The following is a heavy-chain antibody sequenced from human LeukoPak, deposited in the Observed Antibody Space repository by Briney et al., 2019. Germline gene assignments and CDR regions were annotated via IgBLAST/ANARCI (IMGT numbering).Heavy chain of an antibody. Sequence: GGSLRLSCAASGFTFSSYWMNWARQAPGKGLEWVASINHNGDVNYYVDSVKGRFTISRDNAKNSLYLQMSNLRAEDTAVYYCAKDGGPAAGGRDYWGQGTLVTVSS. CDR3: AKDGGPAAGGRDY. J-gene: IGHJ4*02. V-gene: IGHV3-7*03. CDR1: GFTFSSYW. CDR2: INHNGDVN. D-gene: IGHD6-13*01.